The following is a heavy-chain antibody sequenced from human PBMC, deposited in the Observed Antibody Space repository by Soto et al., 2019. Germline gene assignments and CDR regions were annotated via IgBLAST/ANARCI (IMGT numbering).Heavy chain of an antibody. D-gene: IGHD2-2*01. CDR3: ARGGETYCSHTSCSYSYGMDV. V-gene: IGHV4-59*01. Sequence: SETLSLTCTVSGGSFSTYYWTWIRQPPGKGLEWIGYIYYSGNTKYNPSLKSRVTISVDTSKNHFPLKLSSVTAADTAVYYCARGGETYCSHTSCSYSYGMDVWGQGTTVTVSS. CDR1: GGSFSTYY. J-gene: IGHJ6*02. CDR2: IYYSGNT.